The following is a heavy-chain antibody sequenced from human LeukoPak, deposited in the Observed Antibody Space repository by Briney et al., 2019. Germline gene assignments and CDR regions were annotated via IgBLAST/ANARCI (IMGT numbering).Heavy chain of an antibody. CDR1: GGSISSYY. J-gene: IGHJ3*02. CDR2: IYYSGST. V-gene: IGHV4-39*07. D-gene: IGHD6-19*01. Sequence: SETLSLTCTVSGGSISSYYWGWIRQPPGKGLEWIGSIYYSGSTYYNPSLKSRVTISVDTSKNQFSLKLSSVTAADTAVYYCAREIAVAATDAFDIWGQGTMVTVSS. CDR3: AREIAVAATDAFDI.